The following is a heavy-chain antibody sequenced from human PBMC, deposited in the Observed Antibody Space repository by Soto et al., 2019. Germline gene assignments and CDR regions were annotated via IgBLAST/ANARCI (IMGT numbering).Heavy chain of an antibody. D-gene: IGHD1-26*01. CDR1: GFTFSSYS. Sequence: EVQLVESGGGLVKPGGSLRLSCAASGFTFSSYSMNWVRQAPGKGLEWVSSISSSSSYIYYADSVKVRFTISRDNAKNAQYLQMNSLRGEDTAVYYCASLSGGNFDFLGQGTLVSVSS. J-gene: IGHJ4*02. V-gene: IGHV3-21*01. CDR2: ISSSSSYI. CDR3: ASLSGGNFDF.